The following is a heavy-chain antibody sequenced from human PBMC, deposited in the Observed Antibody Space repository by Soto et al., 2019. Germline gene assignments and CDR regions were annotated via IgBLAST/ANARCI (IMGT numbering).Heavy chain of an antibody. V-gene: IGHV4-30-2*01. CDR2: IYHSGST. CDR3: ARDRREKYYHYGMDV. CDR1: GGSISSGGYS. J-gene: IGHJ6*02. Sequence: TLSLTCAVSGGSISSGGYSWSWILQPPGKGLEWIGYIYHSGSTYYNPSLKSRVTISVDRSKNQFSLKLSSVTAADTAVYYCARDRREKYYHYGMDVWGQGTTVTV. D-gene: IGHD1-26*01.